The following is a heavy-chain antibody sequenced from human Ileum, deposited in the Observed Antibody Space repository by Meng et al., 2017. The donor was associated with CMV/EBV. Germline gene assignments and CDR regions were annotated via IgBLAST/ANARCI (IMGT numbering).Heavy chain of an antibody. Sequence: GGSLRLSCVASGFSFSSYWMVWVRQVPGKGLVWVSRINSDGSVTTYADSVKGRFTISRDNAKNTLYLQMNSLRVDDSAVYYCARPSGSWGQGTLVTVSS. V-gene: IGHV3-74*03. CDR2: INSDGSVT. CDR1: GFSFSSYW. J-gene: IGHJ5*02. D-gene: IGHD6-25*01. CDR3: ARPSGS.